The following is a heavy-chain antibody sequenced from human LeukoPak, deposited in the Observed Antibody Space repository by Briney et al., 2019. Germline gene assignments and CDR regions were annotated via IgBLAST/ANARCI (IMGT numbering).Heavy chain of an antibody. D-gene: IGHD3-22*01. CDR3: ARFCRYYYDSSGYSSDAFDI. J-gene: IGHJ3*02. CDR1: GYTFTSYD. V-gene: IGHV1-8*01. Sequence: ASVKVSCKASGYTFTSYDINWVRQATVQGLEWMGWMNPNSGNTGYAQKFQGRVTMTRNTSISTAYMELSSLRSEDTAVYYCARFCRYYYDSSGYSSDAFDIWGQGTMVTVSS. CDR2: MNPNSGNT.